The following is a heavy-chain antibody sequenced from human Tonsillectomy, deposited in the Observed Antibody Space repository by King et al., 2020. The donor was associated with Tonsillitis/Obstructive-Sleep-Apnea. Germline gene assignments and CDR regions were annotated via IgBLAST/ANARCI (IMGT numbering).Heavy chain of an antibody. CDR1: GDSVSTNSAA. J-gene: IGHJ3*02. CDR2: TYYRSTWYT. D-gene: IGHD3-22*01. Sequence: VRLQQSGPGLVKPSQPLSLTCAISGDSVSTNSAAWHWLRQSPSRGLEWLGRTYYRSTWYTDYAVSVKSRITINPDTSKNQFSLQLRSVTPEDTALYFCARVYYYDSSGYYSTDHDAFDIWGQGTMVTVSS. CDR3: ARVYYYDSSGYYSTDHDAFDI. V-gene: IGHV6-1*01.